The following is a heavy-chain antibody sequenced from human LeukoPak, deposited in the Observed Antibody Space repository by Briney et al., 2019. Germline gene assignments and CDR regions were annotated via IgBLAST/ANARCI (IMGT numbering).Heavy chain of an antibody. V-gene: IGHV1-18*04. Sequence: ASVKVSCKASGYTFTSYGISWVGQAPGQGLEWMGWISAYNGNTNYAQKLQGRVTMTTNTSTSTAYMELRSLRSDDTAVYYCARGGRSNIVVVPAAHTYDYWGQGTLVTVSS. CDR2: ISAYNGNT. J-gene: IGHJ4*02. CDR1: GYTFTSYG. CDR3: ARGGRSNIVVVPAAHTYDY. D-gene: IGHD2-2*01.